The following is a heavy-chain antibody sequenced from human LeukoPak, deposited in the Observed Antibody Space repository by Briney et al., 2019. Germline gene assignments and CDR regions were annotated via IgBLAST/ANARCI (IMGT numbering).Heavy chain of an antibody. Sequence: SETLSLTCAVYGGSFSGYYWSWIRQPPGKGLEWIGEINHSGSTNYNPSLKSRVTISVDTSKNQFSLKLSSVTAADTAVYYCAREVTNNAFDIWGQGIMVTVSS. J-gene: IGHJ3*02. CDR3: AREVTNNAFDI. CDR1: GGSFSGYY. D-gene: IGHD4-17*01. CDR2: INHSGST. V-gene: IGHV4-34*01.